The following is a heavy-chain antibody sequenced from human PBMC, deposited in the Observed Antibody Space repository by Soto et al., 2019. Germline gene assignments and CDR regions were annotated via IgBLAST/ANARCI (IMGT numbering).Heavy chain of an antibody. CDR2: IYFGGST. CDR3: ARLTVDGYAFDI. CDR1: GCSVSSGDSY. D-gene: IGHD6-19*01. V-gene: IGHV4-30-4*01. J-gene: IGHJ3*02. Sequence: SETLSLTCTVSGCSVSSGDSYWSWIRQPPGRGLEWIAYIYFGGSTYYNSSLKSRVFISVDTSKRQFSLKLPSVTAADTAVYYCARLTVDGYAFDIWGQGTMVTVSS.